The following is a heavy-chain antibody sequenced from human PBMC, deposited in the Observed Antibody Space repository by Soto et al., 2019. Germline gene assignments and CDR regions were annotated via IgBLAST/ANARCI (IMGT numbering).Heavy chain of an antibody. Sequence: PGGSLRLSCAASGFTFSSYWMSWVRQAPGKGLEWVANIKRDGSEKYYVDSVKGRFTISRDNAKNSLYLQMNSLRAEDTAVYYCARDRYYGTHDAFDIWGQGTMVTVSS. V-gene: IGHV3-7*01. CDR3: ARDRYYGTHDAFDI. J-gene: IGHJ3*02. CDR2: IKRDGSEK. D-gene: IGHD3-3*01. CDR1: GFTFSSYW.